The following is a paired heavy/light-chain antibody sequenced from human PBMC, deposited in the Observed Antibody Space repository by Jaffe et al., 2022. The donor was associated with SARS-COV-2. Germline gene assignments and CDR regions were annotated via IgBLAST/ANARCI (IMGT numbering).Light chain of an antibody. CDR2: DNN. J-gene: IGLJ3*02. CDR3: GTWDSSLSAGV. V-gene: IGLV1-51*01. Sequence: QSVLTQPPSVSAAPGQKVTISCSGRSSNIGNNYVSWYQQLPGTAPKLLIYDNNKRPSGIPDRFSGSKSGTSATLGITGLQTGDEADYYCGTWDSSLSAGVFGGGTKLTVL. CDR1: SSNIGNNY.
Heavy chain of an antibody. D-gene: IGHD3-22*01. CDR2: MSYDGSNK. CDR1: GFTFSSYA. Sequence: QAQLVESGGGVVQPGRSLRLSCAASGFTFSSYAMHWVRQAPGKGLEWVAVMSYDGSNKYYADSVKGRFTISRDNSKNTLYLQMNSLRAEDTAVYYCARDGAYYFDNSGYYPDVWGQGTLVTVSS. V-gene: IGHV3-30*04. CDR3: ARDGAYYFDNSGYYPDV. J-gene: IGHJ4*02.